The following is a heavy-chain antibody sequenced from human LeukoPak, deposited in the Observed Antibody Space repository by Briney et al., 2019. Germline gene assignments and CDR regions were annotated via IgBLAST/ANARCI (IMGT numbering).Heavy chain of an antibody. Sequence: SETLSLTCTVCAGSISGYYWTWIRQPPGKGLEWIGNIYYTGNTDYNRSLKSRVTISIDTSKNQFSLKLSSVTAADTALYYRARERVIATTYDAFDIWGQGTMVTVSS. V-gene: IGHV4-59*01. CDR2: IYYTGNT. D-gene: IGHD2-15*01. CDR1: AGSISGYY. CDR3: ARERVIATTYDAFDI. J-gene: IGHJ3*02.